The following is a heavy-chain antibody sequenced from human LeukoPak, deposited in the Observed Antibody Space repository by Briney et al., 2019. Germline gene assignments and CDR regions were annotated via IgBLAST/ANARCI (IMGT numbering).Heavy chain of an antibody. CDR3: ARAREGYEWAIDY. CDR1: GYTFSNYG. CDR2: INPYNGKT. Sequence: ASVKVSCKTSGYTFSNYGLSWVRQAPGQGLEWMGWINPYNGKTEYAQNYQGRVTMTTDTATNTAYMELKSMRSDDTAVYYCARAREGYEWAIDYWGPGTLVTASS. D-gene: IGHD5-12*01. J-gene: IGHJ4*02. V-gene: IGHV1-18*04.